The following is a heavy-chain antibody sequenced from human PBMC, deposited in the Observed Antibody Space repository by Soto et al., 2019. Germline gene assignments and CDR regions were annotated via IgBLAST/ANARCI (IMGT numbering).Heavy chain of an antibody. CDR1: GYTFTSYA. CDR3: ARRGIAAAGPSRGLDY. J-gene: IGHJ4*02. D-gene: IGHD6-13*01. V-gene: IGHV1-3*01. Sequence: QVQLVQSGAEVKKPGASVKVSCKASGYTFTSYAMHWVRQAPGQRLEWMGWINAGNGNTKYSQKFQGRVTITRDTSASTAYMELSSLRSEDTAVYYCARRGIAAAGPSRGLDYWGQGTLVTVSS. CDR2: INAGNGNT.